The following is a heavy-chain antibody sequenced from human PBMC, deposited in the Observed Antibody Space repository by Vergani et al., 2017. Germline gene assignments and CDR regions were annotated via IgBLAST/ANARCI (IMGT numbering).Heavy chain of an antibody. V-gene: IGHV5-51*01. Sequence: EVQLVQSGAEVKKPGESLKISCTGSGYSFTSYWIGWVRQMPGKGLEWMGIIYPGDSDTRYSPSFQGQVTISADKSISTAYLQWSSLKASDTAMYYCARHEGMHTLNQYYYYGMDVWGQGTTVTVSS. D-gene: IGHD2-21*01. CDR2: IYPGDSDT. CDR3: ARHEGMHTLNQYYYYGMDV. J-gene: IGHJ6*02. CDR1: GYSFTSYW.